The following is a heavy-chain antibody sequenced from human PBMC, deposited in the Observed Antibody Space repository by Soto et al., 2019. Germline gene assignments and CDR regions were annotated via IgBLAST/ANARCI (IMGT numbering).Heavy chain of an antibody. Sequence: QVQLVQSGAEGKKPGASVKVSCKTAGYPFTGYYIHWVRQAPGQGLEWMGRINPNSGGTNYAQKFQGWVPRNRDKSISTAYMELSRLNSDDTAVYYCVRGLASAYLDSWGQGTLVTVSS. CDR1: GYPFTGYY. CDR2: INPNSGGT. CDR3: VRGLASAYLDS. V-gene: IGHV1-2*04. J-gene: IGHJ4*02.